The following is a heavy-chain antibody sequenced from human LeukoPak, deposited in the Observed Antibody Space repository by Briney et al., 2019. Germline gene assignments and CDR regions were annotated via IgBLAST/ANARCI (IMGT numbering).Heavy chain of an antibody. Sequence: ASVKVSCKASGYTLTSYDINWVRQATGQGLEWMGWMNPNSGNTGYAQKFQGRVTITSNTSLSTAYMELSSLRSEDTAGYYCASYCSSTSCYGYAFDIWGQGTMVTVSS. CDR3: ASYCSSTSCYGYAFDI. J-gene: IGHJ3*02. CDR1: GYTLTSYD. D-gene: IGHD2-2*01. CDR2: MNPNSGNT. V-gene: IGHV1-8*03.